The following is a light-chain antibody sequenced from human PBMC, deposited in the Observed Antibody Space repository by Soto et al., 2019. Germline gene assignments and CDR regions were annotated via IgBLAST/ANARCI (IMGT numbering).Light chain of an antibody. CDR3: QQYGSSPFT. V-gene: IGKV3-20*01. CDR2: GAS. J-gene: IGKJ3*01. Sequence: EIVLTQSPGTLSLSPGERATLSCRASQSVSSSYLAWYQQKPGQTPRLLFYGASSRATGIPDRFSGSGSGTDFTLTISRLEPEAFAVYYCQQYGSSPFTFGHGTKVDI. CDR1: QSVSSSY.